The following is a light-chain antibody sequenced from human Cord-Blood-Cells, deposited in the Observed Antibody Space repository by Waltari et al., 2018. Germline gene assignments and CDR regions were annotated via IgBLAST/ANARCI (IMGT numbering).Light chain of an antibody. Sequence: DIVMTQSPLSLPVTPGEPASISCRASHRLLNSNGYNYLVWYLQKPGQSPQLRIYLGSNRAAGIPDRFSGSGSGTDFTLKISRGEAEDVGVYYCMQALQTPYTFGQGTKLEIK. J-gene: IGKJ2*01. CDR1: HRLLNSNGYNY. CDR3: MQALQTPYT. CDR2: LGS. V-gene: IGKV2-28*01.